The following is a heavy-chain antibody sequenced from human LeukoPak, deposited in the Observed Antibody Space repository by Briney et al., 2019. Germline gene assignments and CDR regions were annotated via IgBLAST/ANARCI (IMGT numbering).Heavy chain of an antibody. V-gene: IGHV3-53*04. CDR2: IYSGGST. D-gene: IGHD3-9*01. Sequence: PGGSLRLSCAASGFTVGSNYMSWVRQAPGKGLEWVSVIYSGGSTYYADSVKGRFTISRHNSKNTLYLQMNSLRAEDTAVYYCAGGGFDWINWFDPWGQGTLVTVSS. J-gene: IGHJ5*02. CDR3: AGGGFDWINWFDP. CDR1: GFTVGSNY.